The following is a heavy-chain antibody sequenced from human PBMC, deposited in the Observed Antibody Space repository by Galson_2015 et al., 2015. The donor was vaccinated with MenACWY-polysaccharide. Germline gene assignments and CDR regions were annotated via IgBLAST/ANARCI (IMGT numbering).Heavy chain of an antibody. Sequence: SLRLSCAASGFSFSSYGMNWVRQAPGKGLEWVAMIGVSSYTTRYTDSVKGRFTISRDNSRNTLSLQMNSLRAEDTAVYYCAKDLGNWVLFDYSGQGTLVTVSS. D-gene: IGHD7-27*01. CDR1: GFSFSSYG. J-gene: IGHJ4*02. CDR3: AKDLGNWVLFDY. CDR2: IGVSSYTT. V-gene: IGHV3-23*01.